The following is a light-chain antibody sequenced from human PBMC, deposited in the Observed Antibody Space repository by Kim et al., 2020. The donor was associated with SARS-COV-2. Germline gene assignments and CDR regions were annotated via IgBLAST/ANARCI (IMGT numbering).Light chain of an antibody. Sequence: ASVGDSVTITFRASQGLGNPLAWYQQKPGKAPKLLIYAASTLQSGVLSRFSGSGSGTDFTLTITSLQPGDFATYYCQQLNTYPLTFGGGTKVDIK. CDR3: QQLNTYPLT. CDR2: AAS. CDR1: QGLGNP. J-gene: IGKJ4*01. V-gene: IGKV1-9*01.